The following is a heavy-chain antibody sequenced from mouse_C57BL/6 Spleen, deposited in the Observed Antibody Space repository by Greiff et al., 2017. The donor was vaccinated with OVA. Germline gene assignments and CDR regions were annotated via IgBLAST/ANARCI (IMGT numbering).Heavy chain of an antibody. D-gene: IGHD1-1*01. V-gene: IGHV5-9*01. CDR3: ARLGGSYAMDY. CDR1: GFTFSSYT. Sequence: EVMLVESGGGLVKPGGSLKLSCAASGFTFSSYTMSWVRQTPEKRLEWVATISGGGGNTYYPDSVKGRFTLSRDNAKNTLYLQMSSLRSEDTALYYCARLGGSYAMDYWGQGTSVTVSS. CDR2: ISGGGGNT. J-gene: IGHJ4*01.